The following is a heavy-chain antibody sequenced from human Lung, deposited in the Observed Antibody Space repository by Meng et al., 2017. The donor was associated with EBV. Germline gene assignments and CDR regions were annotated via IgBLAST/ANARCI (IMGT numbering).Heavy chain of an antibody. CDR1: AYIFTNYA. D-gene: IGHD1-26*01. Sequence: QGQLVQSGAEWKKHGASVKGACKASAYIFTNYAMNWVRQAPGQGLEWMGWINTNTVNPYYAQDFTGRFVISLATSVSTAYLQISSLKAEDTAVYYCARDPDSAVCENCGSWGQGTLVTVSS. V-gene: IGHV7-4-1*02. CDR2: INTNTVNP. J-gene: IGHJ4*02. CDR3: ARDPDSAVCENCGS.